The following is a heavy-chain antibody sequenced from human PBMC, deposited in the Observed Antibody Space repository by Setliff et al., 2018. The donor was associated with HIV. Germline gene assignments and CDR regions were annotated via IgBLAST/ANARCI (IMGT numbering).Heavy chain of an antibody. J-gene: IGHJ6*03. CDR1: GGSINSNYDY. CDR3: AREKSGVDIVVTDYLDV. CDR2: IYSTGST. V-gene: IGHV4-61*09. D-gene: IGHD2-21*01. Sequence: SETLSLTCTVSGGSINSNYDYWTWIRQPAGKGLEWIGHIYSTGSTNYNPSLKSRVTISLNTSRNQFSLKLRSVTAADTAVYYCAREKSGVDIVVTDYLDVWGKGTTVTVSS.